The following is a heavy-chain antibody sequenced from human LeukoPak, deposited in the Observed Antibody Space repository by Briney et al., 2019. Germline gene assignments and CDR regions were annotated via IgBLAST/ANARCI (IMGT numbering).Heavy chain of an antibody. J-gene: IGHJ3*02. D-gene: IGHD3-16*01. CDR1: GFTFSSYA. Sequence: GGSLRLSCAASGFTFSSYAMSWVRQAPGKGLEWVSGISGSGGNTYYADSVKGRFTISRDNSKNTLYLQMNSLRAEDTAVYYCAKDRRSYPDAFDIWGQGTMVTVSS. CDR2: ISGSGGNT. CDR3: AKDRRSYPDAFDI. V-gene: IGHV3-23*01.